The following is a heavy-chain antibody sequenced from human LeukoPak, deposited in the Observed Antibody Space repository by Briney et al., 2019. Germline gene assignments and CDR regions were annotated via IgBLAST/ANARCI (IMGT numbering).Heavy chain of an antibody. CDR2: IYYSGST. CDR3: ARGFLEWLPIDY. Sequence: SETLCLTCTVSGGSISSYYWSWIRQPPGKGLEWIGYIYYSGSTNYNPSLKSRVTISVDTSKNQFSLKLSSVTAADTAVYYCARGFLEWLPIDYWGQGTLVTVSS. J-gene: IGHJ4*02. CDR1: GGSISSYY. D-gene: IGHD3-3*01. V-gene: IGHV4-59*08.